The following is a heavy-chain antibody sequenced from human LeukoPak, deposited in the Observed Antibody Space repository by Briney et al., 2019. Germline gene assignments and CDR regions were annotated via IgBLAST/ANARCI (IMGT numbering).Heavy chain of an antibody. J-gene: IGHJ4*02. Sequence: GGSLRLSCAASGFTFSSYAMSWVRQAPGKGLEWVSAIKGRFTISRDNSKNTLYLQMNSLRPEDTAVYYCARDRLLITVAGTVDQWGRGTLVTVSS. CDR3: ARDRLLITVAGTVDQ. D-gene: IGHD6-19*01. CDR1: GFTFSSYA. CDR2: I. V-gene: IGHV3-23*01.